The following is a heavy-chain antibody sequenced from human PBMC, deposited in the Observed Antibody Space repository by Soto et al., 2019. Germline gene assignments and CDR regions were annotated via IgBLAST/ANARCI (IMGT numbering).Heavy chain of an antibody. CDR3: ARGIVGATGIDY. Sequence: AAVKVSCKASGYSSTNYYVHWVRQAPGQGLEWVGVINPSGVSPSYAQKFQGRVTMTRDTSTSTVYMELSSLKFEDTAVYYCARGIVGATGIDYWGQGTLVTVSS. D-gene: IGHD1-26*01. J-gene: IGHJ4*02. V-gene: IGHV1-46*01. CDR2: INPSGVSP. CDR1: GYSSTNYY.